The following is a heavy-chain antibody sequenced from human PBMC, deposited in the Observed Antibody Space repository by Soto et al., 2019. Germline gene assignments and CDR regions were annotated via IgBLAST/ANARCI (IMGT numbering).Heavy chain of an antibody. Sequence: GSVKVSCKVSGYTLTELSMHWVRQAPGKGLEWMGGFDPEDGETIYAQKFQGRVTMTEDTSTDTAYMELSSLRSEDTAVYYCATLHPERYWFEPWGQGTLVTVSS. CDR3: ATLHPERYWFEP. CDR1: GYTLTELS. CDR2: FDPEDGET. J-gene: IGHJ5*02. V-gene: IGHV1-24*01.